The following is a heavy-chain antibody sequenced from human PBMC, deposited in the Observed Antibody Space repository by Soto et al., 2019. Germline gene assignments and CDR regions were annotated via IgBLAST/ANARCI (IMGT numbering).Heavy chain of an antibody. CDR3: IRGGSPYYYDY. J-gene: IGHJ4*02. Sequence: EVQLVESGGGLVQPGGSLKLSCAASGFIFSGSAVHWVRQASGKGLEWVGRILSKAGNYATAYPASMKGRFNISRDDSENTAFLQMNSLKTEDKAVYYCIRGGSPYYYDYWGQGTLVAVSS. CDR2: ILSKAGNYAT. V-gene: IGHV3-73*01. CDR1: GFIFSGSA.